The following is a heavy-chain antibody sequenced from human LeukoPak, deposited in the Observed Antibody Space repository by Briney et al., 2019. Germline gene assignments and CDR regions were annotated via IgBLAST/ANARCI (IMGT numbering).Heavy chain of an antibody. CDR1: GFTFSSYG. J-gene: IGHJ6*03. Sequence: PGGSLRLSCAASGFTFSSYGMHWVRQAPGKGLEWVSVIYSGGSTYYADSVKGRFTISRDNSKNTLYLQMNSLRAEDTAVYYCARGVLRDYYYMDVWGKGTTATISS. CDR3: ARGVLRDYYYMDV. D-gene: IGHD3-3*01. CDR2: IYSGGST. V-gene: IGHV3-66*01.